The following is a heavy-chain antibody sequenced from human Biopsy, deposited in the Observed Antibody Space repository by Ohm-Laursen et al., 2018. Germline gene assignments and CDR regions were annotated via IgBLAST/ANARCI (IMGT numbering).Heavy chain of an antibody. D-gene: IGHD3-3*01. CDR2: ISTYNDDT. J-gene: IGHJ3*02. Sequence: SVKVSCNTSGYTFTAYGISWVRQAPGQGLEWMGWISTYNDDTNIAQKFQGRVSMTTDTSTRTAYMELRSLRSGDTAIYFCARDPGYDFWSGSDPFDIWGQGALVTVS. CDR3: ARDPGYDFWSGSDPFDI. CDR1: GYTFTAYG. V-gene: IGHV1-18*04.